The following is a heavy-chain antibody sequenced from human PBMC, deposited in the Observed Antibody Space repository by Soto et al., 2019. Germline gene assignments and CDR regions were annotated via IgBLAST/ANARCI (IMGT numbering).Heavy chain of an antibody. CDR1: GFTFSSYG. CDR3: AKDYYDSSGYLYYFDY. V-gene: IGHV3-30*18. D-gene: IGHD3-22*01. J-gene: IGHJ4*02. Sequence: GSLRLSCAASGFTFSSYGMHWVRQAPGKGLEWVAVISYDGNNKYYADSVKGRFTISRDNSKNTLYLQMNSLRAEDTAVYYCAKDYYDSSGYLYYFDYWGQGALVTVSS. CDR2: ISYDGNNK.